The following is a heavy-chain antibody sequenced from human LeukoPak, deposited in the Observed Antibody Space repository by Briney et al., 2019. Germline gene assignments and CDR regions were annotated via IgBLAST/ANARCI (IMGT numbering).Heavy chain of an antibody. CDR1: GGSISSYY. CDR3: ARRQAPEKYYDFWSGYSDAFDI. CDR2: IYYSGST. V-gene: IGHV4-59*01. D-gene: IGHD3-3*01. Sequence: SETLSLTCTVSGGSISSYYWSWLRQPPGKGLEWTGYIYYSGSTNYNPSLKSRVTISVDTSKNQFSLKLSSVTAADTAVYYCARRQAPEKYYDFWSGYSDAFDIWGQGTMVTVSS. J-gene: IGHJ3*02.